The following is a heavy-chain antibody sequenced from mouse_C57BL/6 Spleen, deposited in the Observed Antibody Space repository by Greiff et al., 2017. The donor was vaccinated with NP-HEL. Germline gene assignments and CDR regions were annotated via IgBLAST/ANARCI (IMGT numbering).Heavy chain of an antibody. CDR1: GYTFTDYN. Sequence: VQLQQSGPELVKPGASVKIPCKASGYTFTDYNMDWVKQSHGKSLEWIGDINPNNGGTIYNQKFKGKATLTVDKSSSTAYMELRSLTSEDTAVYYCARSGYSNPHYYAMDYWGQGTSVTVSS. CDR2: INPNNGGT. J-gene: IGHJ4*01. V-gene: IGHV1-18*01. CDR3: ARSGYSNPHYYAMDY. D-gene: IGHD2-5*01.